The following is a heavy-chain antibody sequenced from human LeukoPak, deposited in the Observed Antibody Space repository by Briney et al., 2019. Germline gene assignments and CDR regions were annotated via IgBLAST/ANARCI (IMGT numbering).Heavy chain of an antibody. CDR2: INPNSGGT. CDR1: GYTFTGYY. J-gene: IGHJ4*02. V-gene: IGHV1-2*02. CDR3: ARGRSPLGPYGTADY. Sequence: ASVKVSCKASGYTFTGYYMHWVRQAPGQGLEWMGWINPNSGGTNYAQKFQGRVTMTRDTSISTAYMELSSLRSEDTAVYYCARGRSPLGPYGTADYWGQGTLVTVSS. D-gene: IGHD1-14*01.